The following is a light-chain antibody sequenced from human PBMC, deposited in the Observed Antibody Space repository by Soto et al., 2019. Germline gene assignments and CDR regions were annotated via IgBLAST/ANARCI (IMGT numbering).Light chain of an antibody. CDR2: DAS. CDR1: QSVKSF. V-gene: IGKV3-11*01. CDR3: QQRSGWPRT. Sequence: EIVLTQSPATLSLSPGERATLSCRASQSVKSFLAWYQQKPGQAPRPLIYDASNRAPGIPARFSGSGSGTDFTLTISSLEPEDFALSDCQQRSGWPRTFGRGTNLEFK. J-gene: IGKJ2*01.